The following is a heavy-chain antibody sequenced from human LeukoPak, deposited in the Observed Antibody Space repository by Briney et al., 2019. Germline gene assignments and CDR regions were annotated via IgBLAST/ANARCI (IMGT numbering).Heavy chain of an antibody. CDR1: GFTLSNYW. Sequence: GGSLRLSCAAAGFTLSNYWMHWVRQAPGEGLVWVSRVDPDGTTTNYADSVTGRFTTSRDNAKNTLYLQMNSLRAEDTALYYCTRVQAGRSGLMDVWGRGTTVTVSS. CDR2: VDPDGTTT. D-gene: IGHD2-8*02. CDR3: TRVQAGRSGLMDV. V-gene: IGHV3-74*01. J-gene: IGHJ6*02.